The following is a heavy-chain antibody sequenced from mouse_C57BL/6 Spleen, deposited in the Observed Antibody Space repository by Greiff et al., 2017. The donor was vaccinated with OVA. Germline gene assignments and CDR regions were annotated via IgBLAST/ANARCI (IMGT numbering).Heavy chain of an antibody. V-gene: IGHV3-6*01. J-gene: IGHJ4*01. Sequence: EVKLVESGPGLVKPSQSLSLTCSVTGYSITSGYYWNWIRQFPGNKLEWMGYISYDGSHNYNPSLKNRISITRDTSENQFFLKLNSVTTEDTATYYCAREKDYYGSSYDYAMDYWGQGTSVTVSS. CDR3: AREKDYYGSSYDYAMDY. CDR2: ISYDGSH. D-gene: IGHD1-1*01. CDR1: GYSITSGYY.